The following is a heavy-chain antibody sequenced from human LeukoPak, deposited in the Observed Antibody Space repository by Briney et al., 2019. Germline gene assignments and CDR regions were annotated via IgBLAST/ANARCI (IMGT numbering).Heavy chain of an antibody. J-gene: IGHJ6*03. CDR1: GGSFSGCY. V-gene: IGHV4-34*01. CDR3: ARAYYYYYMDV. Sequence: PSETLSLTCAVYGGSFSGCYWSWIRQPPGKGLEWIGEINHSGSTNYNPSLKSRVTISVDTSKNQFSLKLSSVTAADTAVYYCARAYYYYYMDVWGKGTTVTVSS. CDR2: INHSGST.